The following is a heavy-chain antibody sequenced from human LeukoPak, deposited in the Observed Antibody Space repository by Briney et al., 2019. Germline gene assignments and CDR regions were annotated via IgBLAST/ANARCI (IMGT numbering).Heavy chain of an antibody. D-gene: IGHD4-17*01. J-gene: IGHJ4*02. CDR1: GFTFSSYS. CDR2: ISSSSSYI. V-gene: IGHV3-21*04. CDR3: AKQLSTVTTKYYIDY. Sequence: GGSLRLSCAASGFTFSSYSMDWVRQAPGKGLEWVSSISSSSSYIYYADSVKGRFTISRDNSKNTLYLQMNSLRAEDTAVYYCAKQLSTVTTKYYIDYWGQGTLVTVSS.